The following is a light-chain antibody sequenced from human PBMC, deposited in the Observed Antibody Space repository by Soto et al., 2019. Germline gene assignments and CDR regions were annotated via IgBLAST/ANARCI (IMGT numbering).Light chain of an antibody. CDR3: QQRSNWPLT. CDR2: GAS. V-gene: IGKV3-15*01. Sequence: EIVMTQSPATLSVSPGERATLSCRASQSVSSNLAWYQQKPGQAPRLLIYGASTRATGIPARFSGNGSGTDFTLTISGLEPEDFAVYFCQQRSNWPLTFGPGTKVDIK. J-gene: IGKJ3*01. CDR1: QSVSSN.